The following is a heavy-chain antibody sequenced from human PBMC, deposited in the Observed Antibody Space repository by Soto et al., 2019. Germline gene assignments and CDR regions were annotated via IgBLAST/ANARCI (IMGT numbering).Heavy chain of an antibody. J-gene: IGHJ5*02. CDR3: ARDNNQGVSGDYVGWFDP. V-gene: IGHV3-33*01. CDR1: GFTFSSYG. CDR2: TWYDGNNK. D-gene: IGHD4-17*01. Sequence: QVQLVESGGGVVQPGRSLRLSCSASGFTFSSYGMHWVRQSPGKGLEWVAVTWYDGNNKYYADSVKGRFTISRDNSKNMLYLQMNSLRAEDTAVYYCARDNNQGVSGDYVGWFDPWGQGTLVTVSS.